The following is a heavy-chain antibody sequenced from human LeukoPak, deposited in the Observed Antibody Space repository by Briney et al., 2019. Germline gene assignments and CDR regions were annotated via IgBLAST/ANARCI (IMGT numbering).Heavy chain of an antibody. D-gene: IGHD6-6*01. CDR3: ARAISSIAARRGYYYYYMDV. J-gene: IGHJ6*03. CDR2: IYYSGST. CDR1: GGSISSYY. Sequence: PSETLSLTCTVSGGSISSYYWSWIRQPPGKGLEWIGYIYYSGSTNYNPSLKSRVTISVDTSKNQFSLKLSSVTAADTAVYYCARAISSIAARRGYYYYYMDVWGEGTTVTVSS. V-gene: IGHV4-59*01.